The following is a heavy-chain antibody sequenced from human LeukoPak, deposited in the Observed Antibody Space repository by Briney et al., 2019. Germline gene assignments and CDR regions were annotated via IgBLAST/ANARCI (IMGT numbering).Heavy chain of an antibody. CDR1: GYTFTSYY. Sequence: ASVKVSCKASGYTFTSYYMHWVRQAPGQGLEWMGIINPSGGSTSYAQKFQGRVTMTRDTSTSTVYMELSSLRSEDTAVYYCARDPDLYDILTGYYIYYYYGMDVWGQGTTVTVSS. V-gene: IGHV1-46*01. J-gene: IGHJ6*02. D-gene: IGHD3-9*01. CDR3: ARDPDLYDILTGYYIYYYYGMDV. CDR2: INPSGGST.